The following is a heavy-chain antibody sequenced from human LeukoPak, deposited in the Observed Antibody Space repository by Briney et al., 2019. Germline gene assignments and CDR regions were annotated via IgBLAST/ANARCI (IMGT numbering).Heavy chain of an antibody. Sequence: GGSLRLSCAASGFTFSDSWMSWVRQAPGKGLERVANVNPDGSAKDYVDSVKGRFTISRDNAGNSLFLQMSSLRAEDTAVYYCATYTHWVAGDVWGQGTTVTVSS. J-gene: IGHJ6*02. CDR1: GFTFSDSW. V-gene: IGHV3-7*01. D-gene: IGHD3-16*01. CDR3: ATYTHWVAGDV. CDR2: VNPDGSAK.